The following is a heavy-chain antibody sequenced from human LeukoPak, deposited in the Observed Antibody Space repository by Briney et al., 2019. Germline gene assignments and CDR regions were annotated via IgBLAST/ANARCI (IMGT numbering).Heavy chain of an antibody. CDR1: GGTFSSYA. CDR3: AGSWGQWLPTLGYFQH. J-gene: IGHJ1*01. Sequence: GSSVKVSCKASGGTFSSYAISWVRQAPGQGLEWMGGIIPIFGTADYVQKFQGRVTITTDESTSTAYMELSSLRSEDTAVYYCAGSWGQWLPTLGYFQHWGQGTLVTVSS. CDR2: IIPIFGTA. D-gene: IGHD6-19*01. V-gene: IGHV1-69*05.